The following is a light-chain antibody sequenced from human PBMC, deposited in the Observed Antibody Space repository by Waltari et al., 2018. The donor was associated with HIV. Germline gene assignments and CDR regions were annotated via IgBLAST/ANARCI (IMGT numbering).Light chain of an antibody. J-gene: IGLJ2*01. CDR2: VDR. CDR3: QLWDSSTVI. CDR1: YIGTKR. V-gene: IGLV3-9*01. Sequence: SYEVTQSLSVSVALGQTAKISCGGNYIGTKRVHWYQQKPGQAPGLVIDVDRGRPSGVPDRFSGPSSGNTATLTISGVQSGDEADYYCQLWDSSTVIFGGGTKLTVL.